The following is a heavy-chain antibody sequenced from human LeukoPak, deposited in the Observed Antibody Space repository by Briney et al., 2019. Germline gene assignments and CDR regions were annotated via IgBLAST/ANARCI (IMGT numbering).Heavy chain of an antibody. CDR1: GGSFSGYY. J-gene: IGHJ4*02. CDR2: INHSGST. Sequence: SETLSLTCAVYGGSFSGYYWSWIRQPPGKGLEWIGEINHSGSTNYNPSLKSRVTISVDTSKNQFSLKLSSVTAADTAVYYCARATKYWDVLDYWGQGTLVTVSS. CDR3: ARATKYWDVLDY. V-gene: IGHV4-34*01. D-gene: IGHD1-26*01.